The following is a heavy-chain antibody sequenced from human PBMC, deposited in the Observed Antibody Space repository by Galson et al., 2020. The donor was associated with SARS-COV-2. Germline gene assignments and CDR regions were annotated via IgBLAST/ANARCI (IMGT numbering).Heavy chain of an antibody. J-gene: IGHJ3*02. Sequence: GESLKISCRGSEYSFSNFWFGWVRQMPGKGLEYMGIIYPGDSDTRYSPSFQGHVIISVDKSISTAFLQWTSLRASDTGTYYCARLSNGVGTTTNPDAFDIWGQGTVVSVSS. V-gene: IGHV5-51*01. CDR2: IYPGDSDT. D-gene: IGHD1-26*01. CDR1: EYSFSNFW. CDR3: ARLSNGVGTTTNPDAFDI.